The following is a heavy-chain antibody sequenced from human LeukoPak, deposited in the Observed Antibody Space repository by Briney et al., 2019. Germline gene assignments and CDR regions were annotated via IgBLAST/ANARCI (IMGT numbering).Heavy chain of an antibody. J-gene: IGHJ4*02. Sequence: GGSLRLSCAASGFTVSSNHMSWVRQAPGKGLEWVSLIKSDGTTEYADSVKGRFTISRDNSKNTLFLQMNSLRVEDTAVYYCARLRRGYWGRGTPVTVSS. V-gene: IGHV3-53*01. CDR2: IKSDGTT. CDR3: ARLRRGY. CDR1: GFTVSSNH.